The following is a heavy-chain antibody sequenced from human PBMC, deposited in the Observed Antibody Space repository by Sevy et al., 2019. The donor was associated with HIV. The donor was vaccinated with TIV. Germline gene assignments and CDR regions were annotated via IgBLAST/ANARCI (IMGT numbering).Heavy chain of an antibody. Sequence: GGSLRLSCAASGFTFSTYGMHWVRQAPGKGLEWVAVIWSDGRVEKYADSMKGRFTISRENSKSTLYLQMNSLRAEDTAVYYCATDRGGSPFDFWGQGTLVTVSS. J-gene: IGHJ4*02. CDR1: GFTFSTYG. CDR2: IWSDGRVE. CDR3: ATDRGGSPFDF. D-gene: IGHD3-10*01. V-gene: IGHV3-33*03.